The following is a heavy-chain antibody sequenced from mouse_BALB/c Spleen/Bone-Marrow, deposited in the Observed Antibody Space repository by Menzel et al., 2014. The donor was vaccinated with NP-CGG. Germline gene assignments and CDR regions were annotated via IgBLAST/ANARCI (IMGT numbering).Heavy chain of an antibody. CDR1: GYTFTSYV. J-gene: IGHJ1*01. CDR3: ARSLYGCDRYFDV. D-gene: IGHD2-2*01. Sequence: EVHLVESGPELVKPGASVKMSCKASGYTFTSYVMHWVKPKPGQGLEWIGNINPYNDNTKYNEKFKGKATLTSDKSSSTAYMELSSLTSEDSAVYYCARSLYGCDRYFDVWGAGTTVTVSS. CDR2: INPYNDNT. V-gene: IGHV1-14*01.